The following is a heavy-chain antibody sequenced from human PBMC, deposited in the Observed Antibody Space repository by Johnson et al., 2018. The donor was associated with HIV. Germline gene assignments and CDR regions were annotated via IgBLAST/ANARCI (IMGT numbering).Heavy chain of an antibody. CDR3: AKSRSPMITFGGADAFDI. Sequence: QVQLVESGGGVVQPGGSLRLSCAASGFTFSSYGMHWVRQAPGTGLAWVAFIRYDGSNKYYADSVKGRFTISRDNSKNTLYLKMNSLRAEDTAVYYCAKSRSPMITFGGADAFDIWGQGTMVTVSS. CDR2: IRYDGSNK. J-gene: IGHJ3*02. D-gene: IGHD3-16*01. V-gene: IGHV3-30*02. CDR1: GFTFSSYG.